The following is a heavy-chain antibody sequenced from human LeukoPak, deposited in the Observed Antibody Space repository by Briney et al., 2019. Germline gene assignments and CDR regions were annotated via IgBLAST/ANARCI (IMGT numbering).Heavy chain of an antibody. D-gene: IGHD2-15*01. CDR1: GGSINKYY. CDR3: ARCRYCSADICSGSGAFDI. J-gene: IGHJ3*02. Sequence: SEPLSLPCTVSGGSINKYYWRWIRQPARKGLEWVGRIYTRGSTNYNPSPKSRVTISVDTSNNQFPLKLSSVTAADTAVYYCARCRYCSADICSGSGAFDIWGQGTMVSVSS. CDR2: IYTRGST. V-gene: IGHV4-4*07.